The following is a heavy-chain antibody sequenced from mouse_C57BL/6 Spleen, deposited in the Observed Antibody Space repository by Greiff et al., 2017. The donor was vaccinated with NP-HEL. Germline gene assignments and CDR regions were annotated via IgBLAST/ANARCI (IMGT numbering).Heavy chain of an antibody. Sequence: VQLQQPGAELVKPGASVKLSCKASGYTFTSYWMQWVKQRPGQGLEWIGEIDPSDSYTNYNQKFKGKATLTVDTSSNTAYMQLSSLTSEDSAVYYCARRLLGFAYWGQGTLVTVSA. CDR3: ARRLLGFAY. CDR2: IDPSDSYT. V-gene: IGHV1-50*01. J-gene: IGHJ3*01. D-gene: IGHD3-2*02. CDR1: GYTFTSYW.